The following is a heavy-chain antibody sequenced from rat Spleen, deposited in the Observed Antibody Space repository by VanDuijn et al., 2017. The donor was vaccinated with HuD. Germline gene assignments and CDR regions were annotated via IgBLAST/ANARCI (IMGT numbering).Heavy chain of an antibody. Sequence: QVQLKESGPGLVQSSQTLSLICTVSGFSLISHSVHWVRQPPGKGLEWMGGIWGDGSTDYNSALKSRLSISRDTSKNQVFLKMNSLQSEDTTTYYCARAGSAAISLGNWFAYWGQGSLVTVSS. CDR2: IWGDGST. CDR1: GFSLISHS. D-gene: IGHD1-2*01. CDR3: ARAGSAAISLGNWFAY. V-gene: IGHV2-1*01. J-gene: IGHJ3*01.